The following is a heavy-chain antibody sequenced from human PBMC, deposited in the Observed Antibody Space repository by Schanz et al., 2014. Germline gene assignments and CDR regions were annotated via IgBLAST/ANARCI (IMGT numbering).Heavy chain of an antibody. V-gene: IGHV3-74*01. CDR3: ASGVHVSSLQKGLQF. J-gene: IGHJ1*01. CDR2: TNGDGTNA. CDR1: GFTLSSYW. Sequence: EVQLVESGGGAVRPGGSLRLSCAASGFTLSSYWMHWVRQVPGKGLEWVSCTNGDGTNAKYADSVKGRVTISRDNAKNSVSLQMRRLRVEDTAVYYCASGVHVSSLQKGLQFWGRGTLVIVSS. D-gene: IGHD3-10*01.